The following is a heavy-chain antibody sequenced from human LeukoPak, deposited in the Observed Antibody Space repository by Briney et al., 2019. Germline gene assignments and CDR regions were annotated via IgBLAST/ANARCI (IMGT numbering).Heavy chain of an antibody. D-gene: IGHD3-22*01. CDR1: GFTFSSYS. Sequence: PGGSLRLSCAASGFTFSSYSMNWVRQAPGKGQEWVSYISSSSSTIYYADSVKGRFTISRDNAKNSLYLQMNSLRAEDTAVYYCAREIYDSSGYYDYWGQGTLVTVSS. CDR3: AREIYDSSGYYDY. V-gene: IGHV3-48*01. CDR2: ISSSSSTI. J-gene: IGHJ4*02.